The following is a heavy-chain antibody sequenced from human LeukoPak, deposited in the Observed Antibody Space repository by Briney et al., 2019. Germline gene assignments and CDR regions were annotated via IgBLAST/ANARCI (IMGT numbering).Heavy chain of an antibody. CDR3: ARDTTVVTRYYYYSYYMDV. Sequence: SETLSLTCTVSGGSISSSSYYWGWIRQPPGKGLEWIGNIYYSGSTYYNPSLKSRVTISVDTSKNQFSLKLSSVTAADTAVYFCARDTTVVTRYYYYSYYMDVWGKGTTVTVSS. CDR1: GGSISSSSYY. CDR2: IYYSGST. J-gene: IGHJ6*03. D-gene: IGHD4-23*01. V-gene: IGHV4-39*07.